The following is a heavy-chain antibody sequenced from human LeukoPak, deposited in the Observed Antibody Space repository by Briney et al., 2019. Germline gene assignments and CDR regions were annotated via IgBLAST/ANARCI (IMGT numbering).Heavy chain of an antibody. CDR1: GFTFDDYA. CDR3: VKDSRGCSGGNCYGEAFVY. J-gene: IGHJ4*02. CDR2: ISGDGDST. Sequence: GGSLRLSCAASGFTFDDYAMHWVRQAPGMGLEWVSLISGDGDSTYYADSVKGRLTISRDNSKNSLYLQLNSLRTEDTALYYCVKDSRGCSGGNCYGEAFVYWGQGTLVTVSS. D-gene: IGHD2-15*01. V-gene: IGHV3-43*02.